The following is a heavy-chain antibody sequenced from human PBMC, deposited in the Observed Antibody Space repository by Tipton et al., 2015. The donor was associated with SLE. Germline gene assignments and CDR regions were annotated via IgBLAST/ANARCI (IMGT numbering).Heavy chain of an antibody. V-gene: IGHV4-39*01. CDR3: ESSYSRAYYYYYMDV. Sequence: TLSLTCTVSGGSISSTIYYWGWIRQPPGKGLEWFGSTYYSGSTYYNPSLKSRVTISVDTSKNQFSLKLSSVTAADTAVYYCESSYSRAYYYYYMDVWGKGTTVTVSS. CDR2: TYYSGST. D-gene: IGHD2-15*01. J-gene: IGHJ6*03. CDR1: GGSISSTIYY.